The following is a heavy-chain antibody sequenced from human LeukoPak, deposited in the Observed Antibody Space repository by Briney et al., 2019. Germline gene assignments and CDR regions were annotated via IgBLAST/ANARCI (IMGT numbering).Heavy chain of an antibody. V-gene: IGHV1-69*06. CDR3: ARVPRGRLYYMDV. CDR1: GGTFSSYA. D-gene: IGHD3-10*01. J-gene: IGHJ6*03. CDR2: IIPIFGTA. Sequence: GASVKVSCKASGGTFSSYAISWVRQAPGQGLEWMGGIIPIFGTANYAQKFQGRVTITADKSTSTAYMELSSLRSEDTAVYYCARVPRGRLYYMDVWGKGTTVTVSS.